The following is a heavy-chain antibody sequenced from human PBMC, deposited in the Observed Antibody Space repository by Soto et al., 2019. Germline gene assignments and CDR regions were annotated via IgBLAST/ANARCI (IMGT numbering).Heavy chain of an antibody. D-gene: IGHD3-16*01. CDR2: ISPYTGNT. CDR1: GYIFVNYG. V-gene: IGHV1-18*01. CDR3: VMVDNYVTPTPQDV. J-gene: IGHJ6*02. Sequence: QVQLVQSGDEVKKPGASVKVSCKASGYIFVNYGIAWVRQAPGQGLEWMGWISPYTGNTHSATKVQGRLTKTTDTSTSTAYMDLGSLTSDDTAVYYCVMVDNYVTPTPQDVWGQGTTVTVSS.